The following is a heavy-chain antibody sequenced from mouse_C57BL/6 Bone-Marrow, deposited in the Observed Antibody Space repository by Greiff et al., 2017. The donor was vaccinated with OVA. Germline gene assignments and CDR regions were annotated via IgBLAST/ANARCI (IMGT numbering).Heavy chain of an antibody. CDR1: GFTFSDFY. CDR3: ARDADRAWFAY. D-gene: IGHD3-2*01. J-gene: IGHJ3*01. V-gene: IGHV7-1*01. Sequence: EVKVVESGGGLVQSGRSLRLSCATSGFTFSDFYMEWVRQAPGKGLEWIAASRNKANDYTTEYSASVKGRFIVSRDTSQSILYLQMNALRAEDTAIYYCARDADRAWFAYWGQETLVTVSA. CDR2: SRNKANDYTT.